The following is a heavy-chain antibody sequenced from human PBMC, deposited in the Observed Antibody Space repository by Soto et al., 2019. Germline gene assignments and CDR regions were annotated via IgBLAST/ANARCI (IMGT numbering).Heavy chain of an antibody. V-gene: IGHV5-10-1*01. CDR2: IDSCDSFS. CDR1: GYSFTSYW. CDR3: ARHRGNYYDFWSGPH. J-gene: IGHJ4*02. D-gene: IGHD3-3*01. Sequence: GESLKISCKGSGYSFTSYWISWVRQMPGKGLEWIGRIDSCDSFSYFSPSFQGHVTISADKSISTAFLHWSSLKASDIVMYYCARHRGNYYDFWSGPHWGQGTLVTVSS.